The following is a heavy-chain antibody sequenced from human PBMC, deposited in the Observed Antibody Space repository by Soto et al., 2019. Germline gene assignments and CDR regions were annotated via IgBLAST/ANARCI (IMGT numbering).Heavy chain of an antibody. Sequence: GGSLRLSCAASGFTFSSYAMHWVRQAPGKGLEWVAVISYDGSNKYYADSVKGRFTISRDNSKNTLYLQMNSLRAEDTAVYYCARDPPGEGSGSYYDAFDIWGQGTMVTVSS. J-gene: IGHJ3*02. D-gene: IGHD1-26*01. CDR3: ARDPPGEGSGSYYDAFDI. V-gene: IGHV3-30-3*01. CDR1: GFTFSSYA. CDR2: ISYDGSNK.